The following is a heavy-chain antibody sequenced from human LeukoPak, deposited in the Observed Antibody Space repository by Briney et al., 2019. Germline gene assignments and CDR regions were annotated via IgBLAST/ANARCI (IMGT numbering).Heavy chain of an antibody. CDR2: IHHSGTT. D-gene: IGHD3/OR15-3a*01. Sequence: SETLSLTCGVSSGSISTTNWWSWVRQPPGKGLEWIGEIHHSGTTHYNPFLKSRITVSVDKSKNQFSLKLRSVTAADTAVYYCARHFGTWGQGTLVTVSS. J-gene: IGHJ4*02. CDR1: SGSISTTNW. V-gene: IGHV4-4*02. CDR3: ARHFGT.